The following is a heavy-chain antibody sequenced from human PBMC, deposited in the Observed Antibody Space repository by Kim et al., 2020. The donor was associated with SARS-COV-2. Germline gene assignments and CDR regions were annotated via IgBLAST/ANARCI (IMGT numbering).Heavy chain of an antibody. CDR2: VSGSDDTT. CDR3: AKYFGSSGCEFQH. V-gene: IGHV3-23*01. J-gene: IGHJ1*01. D-gene: IGHD3-22*01. Sequence: GGSLRLSCAASGFTFSAYAMSWVRQAPGKGLEWVSGVSGSDDTTYYADSVKGRFIISRDNAKNTLHLQMNSLRAEDTAVYYCAKYFGSSGCEFQHWGQGTLFTVSS. CDR1: GFTFSAYA.